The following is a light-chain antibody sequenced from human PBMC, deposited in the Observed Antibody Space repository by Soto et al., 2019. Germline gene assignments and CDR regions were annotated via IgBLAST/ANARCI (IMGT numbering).Light chain of an antibody. J-gene: IGKJ5*01. CDR2: AAS. CDR3: QQYNSWPQIT. Sequence: DIQLTQSPYFLSASVGDRVTITCRASQGISNYLAWYQQKPGKAPKLLIDAASALQGGVPSRFSGGGSGTEFTLTISSLQPDDFATYYCQQYNSWPQITFGQGTRLEIK. CDR1: QGISNY. V-gene: IGKV1-9*01.